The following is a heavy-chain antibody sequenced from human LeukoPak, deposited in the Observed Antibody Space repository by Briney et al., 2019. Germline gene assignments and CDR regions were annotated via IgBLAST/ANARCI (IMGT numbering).Heavy chain of an antibody. CDR1: GYTLTELS. J-gene: IGHJ3*02. D-gene: IGHD2-15*01. V-gene: IGHV1-24*01. CDR2: FDPEDGET. Sequence: ASVKVSCKVSGYTLTELSMHWVRQAPGKGLEWMGGFDPEDGETIYAQKFQGRVTMTEDTSTDTAYMELSSLRSEDTAVCYCATTGSIVVVVAATLGAFDIWGQGTMVTVSS. CDR3: ATTGSIVVVVAATLGAFDI.